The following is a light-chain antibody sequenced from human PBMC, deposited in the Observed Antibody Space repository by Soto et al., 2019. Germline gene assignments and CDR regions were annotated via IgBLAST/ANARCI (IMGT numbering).Light chain of an antibody. CDR3: QKYNSAPHT. J-gene: IGKJ2*01. CDR2: AAS. Sequence: DIQMTQAPSSLSASVGDRVTITCRASQGISNYLAVQQQKPGKVPKLQIYAASTLQSSVPSRFSGSGSGTDFTLTISSLQPEDVATYYCQKYNSAPHTVGQGTNLEIK. V-gene: IGKV1-27*01. CDR1: QGISNY.